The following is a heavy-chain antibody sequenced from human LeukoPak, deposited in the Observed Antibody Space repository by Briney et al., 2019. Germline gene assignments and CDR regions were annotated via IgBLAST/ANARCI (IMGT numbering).Heavy chain of an antibody. D-gene: IGHD3-3*01. J-gene: IGHJ3*02. CDR3: ARRLRFLEWLSDAFDI. V-gene: IGHV4-34*01. CDR1: GGSFSGYY. CDR2: NNHSGST. Sequence: SETLSLTCAVYGGSFSGYYWSWIRQPPGKGLEWIGENNHSGSTNYNPSLKSRVTISVDTSKNQFSLKLSSVTAADTAVYYCARRLRFLEWLSDAFDIWGQGTMVTVS.